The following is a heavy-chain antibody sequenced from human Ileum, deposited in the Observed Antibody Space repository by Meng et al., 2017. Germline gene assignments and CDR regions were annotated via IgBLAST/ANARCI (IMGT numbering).Heavy chain of an antibody. V-gene: IGHV4-34*01. J-gene: IGHJ6*02. CDR2: INHSGST. D-gene: IGHD1-1*01. CDR3: ARFNWNDVFYYYSGMDV. Sequence: SETLSLTCAVYGGSFSGYYWSWIRQPPGKGLEWIGEINHSGSTNYNPSLRSRVTISVDTSKNQFSLKLSSVTAADTAVYYCARFNWNDVFYYYSGMDVWGQGTTVTVSS. CDR1: GGSFSGYY.